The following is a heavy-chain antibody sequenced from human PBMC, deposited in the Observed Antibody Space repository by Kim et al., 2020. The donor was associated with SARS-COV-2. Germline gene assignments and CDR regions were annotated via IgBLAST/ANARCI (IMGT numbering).Heavy chain of an antibody. J-gene: IGHJ3*02. CDR3: ATSVPPPGSPDAFDI. Sequence: QKFQGRVTMTEDTSTDTAYMELSSLRSEDTAVYYCATSVPPPGSPDAFDIWGQGTMVTVSS. V-gene: IGHV1-24*01. D-gene: IGHD6-13*01.